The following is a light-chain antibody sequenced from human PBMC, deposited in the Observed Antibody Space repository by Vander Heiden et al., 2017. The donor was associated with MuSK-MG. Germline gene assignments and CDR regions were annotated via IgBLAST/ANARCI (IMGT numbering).Light chain of an antibody. CDR3: QQYNNWPPSST. V-gene: IGKV3-15*01. Sequence: EIVMTQSPDPLSVSPGERANVLCRASRSVYSDLAWYEQKPGQAPRLLIYGASTRATGIPARFSGSGSGTECTLSISSLQSEDFAVYFCQQYNNWPPSSTFGQGTRLEIK. CDR2: GAS. CDR1: RSVYSD. J-gene: IGKJ5*01.